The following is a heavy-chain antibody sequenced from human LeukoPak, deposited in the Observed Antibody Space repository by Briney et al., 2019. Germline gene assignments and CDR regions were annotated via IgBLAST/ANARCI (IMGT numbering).Heavy chain of an antibody. CDR3: AKGVGDGYNGGFEY. D-gene: IGHD5-24*01. CDR1: GFTVSSNY. V-gene: IGHV3-66*01. J-gene: IGHJ4*02. Sequence: GGSLRLSCAASGFTVSSNYMSWVRQAPGKGLEWVSVIYSGGSTYYADSVKGRFTISRDNSKNTLYLQMNSLRAEDTAVYYCAKGVGDGYNGGFEYWGQGTLVTVSS. CDR2: IYSGGST.